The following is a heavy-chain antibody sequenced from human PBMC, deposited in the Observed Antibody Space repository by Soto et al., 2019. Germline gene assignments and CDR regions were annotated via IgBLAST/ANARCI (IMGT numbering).Heavy chain of an antibody. CDR3: ARIRYNWKIIDY. Sequence: SETLSLTCTVSGGSISSSSYYWGWIRQPPGKGLEWIGSIYYSGSTYYNPSLKSRVTISVDTSKNQFSLKLSSVTAADTAVYYCARIRYNWKIIDYWGQGTLVTVSS. J-gene: IGHJ4*02. CDR2: IYYSGST. CDR1: GGSISSSSYY. D-gene: IGHD1-20*01. V-gene: IGHV4-39*01.